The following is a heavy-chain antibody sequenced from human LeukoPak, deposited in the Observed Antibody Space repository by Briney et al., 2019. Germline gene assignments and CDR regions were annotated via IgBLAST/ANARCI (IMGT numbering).Heavy chain of an antibody. CDR1: GGSFSGYY. Sequence: SETLSLTCAVYGGSFSGYYWSLIRQPPGKGLEWIGEINHSGSTNYNPSLKSRVTISVDTSKNQFSLKLSSVTAADTAVYYCARGLRVSYYFDYWGQGTLVTVSS. CDR3: ARGLRVSYYFDY. CDR2: INHSGST. V-gene: IGHV4-34*01. J-gene: IGHJ4*02. D-gene: IGHD5-12*01.